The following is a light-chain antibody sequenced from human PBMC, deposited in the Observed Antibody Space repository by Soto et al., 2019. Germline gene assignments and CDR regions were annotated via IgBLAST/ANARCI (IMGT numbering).Light chain of an antibody. CDR2: GIF. CDR3: QHYGHPQWT. J-gene: IGKJ1*01. CDR1: QSGYNGY. Sequence: EIVLTQSPDTPSLSPGERATLSCRASQSGYNGYLAWYQQRPGQPPRLLIYGIFTRANGVPDRFSGSGSGTDFTLTISGLAPEDSAVYYCQHYGHPQWTFGQGTKVEIK. V-gene: IGKV3-20*01.